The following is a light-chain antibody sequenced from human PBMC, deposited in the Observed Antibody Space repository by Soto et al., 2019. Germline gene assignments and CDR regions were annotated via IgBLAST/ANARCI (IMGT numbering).Light chain of an antibody. CDR3: HHFGSLPET. CDR2: SAS. CDR1: QSVASSY. J-gene: IGKJ1*01. Sequence: EVVLTQSPGTLSLSPGERVTLSCRASQSVASSYLALYQQKPGRAPRLLFYSASSSATGIPDRFSGSGSGTDFTLTISRLEPEHFAVYYCHHFGSLPETFGQGTNVDI. V-gene: IGKV3-20*01.